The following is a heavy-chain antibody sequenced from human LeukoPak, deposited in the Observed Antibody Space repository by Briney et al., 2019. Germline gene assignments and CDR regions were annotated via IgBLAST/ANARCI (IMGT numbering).Heavy chain of an antibody. CDR2: IYPGDSDT. V-gene: IGHV5-51*01. D-gene: IGHD2-2*01. Sequence: GESLKISCKGSGSSFTSYWIGWVRQLPGKGLEWMGIIYPGDSDTRYSPSFQGQVTISADKSISTAYLQWSSLKASDTAMYYCARPGYCSSTSCSYDAFDIWGQGTMVTVSS. J-gene: IGHJ3*02. CDR3: ARPGYCSSTSCSYDAFDI. CDR1: GSSFTSYW.